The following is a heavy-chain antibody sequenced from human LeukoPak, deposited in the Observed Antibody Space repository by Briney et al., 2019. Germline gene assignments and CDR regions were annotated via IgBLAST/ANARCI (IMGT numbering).Heavy chain of an antibody. V-gene: IGHV3-33*08. CDR2: IWNGGSKK. CDR3: GRDSLGGDY. Sequence: PGGSLRLSCAASGFSFSTFGMHWARRAPGKGLEWVAVIWNGGSKKFYAESVKGRFTISRDNSQNTLYLQMNRLRAEDTAVYYCGRDSLGGDYWGQGTLLTVSS. J-gene: IGHJ4*02. CDR1: GFSFSTFG. D-gene: IGHD3-16*01.